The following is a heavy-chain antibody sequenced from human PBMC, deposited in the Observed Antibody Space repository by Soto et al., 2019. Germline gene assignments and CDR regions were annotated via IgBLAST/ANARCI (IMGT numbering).Heavy chain of an antibody. CDR3: ARDFRDSCRGTSCIYFDY. J-gene: IGHJ4*02. D-gene: IGHD2-2*01. CDR2: ISANSGDT. CDR1: GYTFASYG. Sequence: KVSCKASGYTFASYGFSWVRQAPGQGLEWVAWISANSGDTNSAQKFQDRVTLTTDTSTSTAYMDLRSLRSDDTAVYYCARDFRDSCRGTSCIYFDYWGQGTLVTVSS. V-gene: IGHV1-18*01.